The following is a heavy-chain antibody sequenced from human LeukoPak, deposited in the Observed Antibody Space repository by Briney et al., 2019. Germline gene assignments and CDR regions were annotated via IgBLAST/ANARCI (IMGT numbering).Heavy chain of an antibody. CDR1: GVSITSGSYY. D-gene: IGHD2/OR15-2a*01. Sequence: SETLSLTCSVSGVSITSGSYYWGWIRQSAGKGLEWIGRVHSSGDIYHNAAFRSRAAVSGDASKNQFSLQLNSVTAADTAVYYCARGASPIDAVFFDYWGQGALITVSS. V-gene: IGHV4-61*02. CDR3: ARGASPIDAVFFDY. CDR2: VHSSGDI. J-gene: IGHJ4*02.